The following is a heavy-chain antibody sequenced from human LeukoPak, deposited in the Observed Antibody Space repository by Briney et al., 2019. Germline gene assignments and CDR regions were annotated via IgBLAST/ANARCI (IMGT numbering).Heavy chain of an antibody. CDR1: GDSVSSSSAA. CDR2: TYYRSKWYN. CDR3: AREGSEGYLFDY. J-gene: IGHJ4*02. Sequence: SQTLSLTCAISGDSVSSSSAAWSWIRQSPSRGLEWLGRTYYRSKWYNDYAVSVKSRVTINPDTSKNQFSLQLNSMTPEDTAVYYCAREGSEGYLFDYWGQGTLVTVSS. D-gene: IGHD1-1*01. V-gene: IGHV6-1*01.